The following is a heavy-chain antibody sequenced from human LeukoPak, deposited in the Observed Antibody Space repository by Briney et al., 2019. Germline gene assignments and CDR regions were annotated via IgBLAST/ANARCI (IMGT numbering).Heavy chain of an antibody. D-gene: IGHD3-10*01. CDR1: GDSVTSGTSY. Sequence: PSETLSLTCTVSGDSVTSGTSYWAWLRQPPGKGLEWTATVYYTGSTYYNPSLKSRVTISIDTSKNQFSLKLRSVVAPDTALYYCARHSGSGSLSRPFDPWGQGTLVTVSS. CDR3: ARHSGSGSLSRPFDP. CDR2: VYYTGST. J-gene: IGHJ5*02. V-gene: IGHV4-39*01.